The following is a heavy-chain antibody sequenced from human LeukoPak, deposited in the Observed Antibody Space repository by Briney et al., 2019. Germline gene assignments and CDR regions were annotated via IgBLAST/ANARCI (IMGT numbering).Heavy chain of an antibody. J-gene: IGHJ4*02. CDR1: GFTFSDYY. Sequence: PGGSLRLSCAASGFTFSDYYMSWIRQAPGKGLEWVSYISSSGSTIYYADSVKGRFTISRDNAKNSLYLQMNSLRAEDTAVYYCARSPPYYYDSSGYSDYWGQGTLVTVSS. V-gene: IGHV3-11*01. CDR3: ARSPPYYYDSSGYSDY. D-gene: IGHD3-22*01. CDR2: ISSSGSTI.